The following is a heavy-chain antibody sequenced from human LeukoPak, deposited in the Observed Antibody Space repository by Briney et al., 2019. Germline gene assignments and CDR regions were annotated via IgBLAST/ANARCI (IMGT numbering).Heavy chain of an antibody. Sequence: SETLSLTCTVSGGSISSSSYYWGWIRQPPGKGLEWIGMIHYSGRTYYNTSVMSRVTISVDTSKDQFSLKLTSVSAADTAVYYCARLPVYSSGWQADFWGQGTLVTVSS. D-gene: IGHD6-19*01. J-gene: IGHJ4*02. CDR3: ARLPVYSSGWQADF. CDR2: IHYSGRT. CDR1: GGSISSSSYY. V-gene: IGHV4-39*01.